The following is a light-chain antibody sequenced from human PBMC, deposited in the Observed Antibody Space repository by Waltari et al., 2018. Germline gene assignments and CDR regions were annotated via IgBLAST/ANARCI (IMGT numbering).Light chain of an antibody. Sequence: DIVMTQSPDSLTVSLGERATVNCKSSLCVLSSSNNKNFVAWYQQKTGQPPKLLMYWASSRGSXXXDXXGGSGSGXXFXLXISSLQAEDVAVYYCXXYYITPPTFXXGTXXXIK. V-gene: IGKV4-1*01. CDR1: LCVLSSSNNKNF. CDR2: WAS. J-gene: IGKJ1*01. CDR3: XXYYITPPT.